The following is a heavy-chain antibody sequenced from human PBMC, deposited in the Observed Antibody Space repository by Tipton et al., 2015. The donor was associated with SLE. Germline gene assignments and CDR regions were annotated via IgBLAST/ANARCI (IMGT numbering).Heavy chain of an antibody. CDR2: INQDGSQK. CDR3: AKEQLVPDYFDY. CDR1: GFSFSNFW. J-gene: IGHJ4*02. Sequence: SLRLSCAASGFSFSNFWMSWVRQAPGKGLEWVANINQDGSQKYSVDSVKGRFTISRDNDKNSLYMQMQSLRAEDTAVYYCAKEQLVPDYFDYWGQGTLVTVSS. D-gene: IGHD6-13*01. V-gene: IGHV3-7*01.